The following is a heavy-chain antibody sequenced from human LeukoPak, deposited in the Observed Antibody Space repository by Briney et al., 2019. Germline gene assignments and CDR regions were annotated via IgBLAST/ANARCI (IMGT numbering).Heavy chain of an antibody. CDR2: INSDGSST. J-gene: IGHJ4*02. Sequence: GGSLRLSCAASGFTFSNYWMHWVRQAPGKGLVWVSRINSDGSSTSYADSVKGRFTISRDNAKNTLYLQMNCLRAEDTAVYYCAKGGGTVVDYWGQGTLLTVSS. CDR3: AKGGGTVVDY. D-gene: IGHD2-15*01. V-gene: IGHV3-74*01. CDR1: GFTFSNYW.